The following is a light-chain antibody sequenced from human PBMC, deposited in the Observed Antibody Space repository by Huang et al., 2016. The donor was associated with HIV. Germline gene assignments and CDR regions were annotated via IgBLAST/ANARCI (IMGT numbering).Light chain of an antibody. CDR3: QQYNKWPPWT. Sequence: EILMTQSPATLSVSPGERATLSCRASQSVSGNLAWYQQKPGQPPRLLIYGAYTRATGIPAGFSGSGSETEFTLTISSLQSEDFAIYYCQQYNKWPPWTFGQGTKVEI. CDR2: GAY. CDR1: QSVSGN. J-gene: IGKJ1*01. V-gene: IGKV3-15*01.